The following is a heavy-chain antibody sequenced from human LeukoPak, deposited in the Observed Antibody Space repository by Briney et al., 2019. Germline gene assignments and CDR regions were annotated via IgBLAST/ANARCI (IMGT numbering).Heavy chain of an antibody. CDR2: IYYSGST. CDR1: GGFISSYY. D-gene: IGHD3-22*01. J-gene: IGHJ5*02. V-gene: IGHV4-59*01. CDR3: ARVLDYYDSSGYYDSNWFDP. Sequence: PSETLSLTCTVSGGFISSYYWSWIRQPPGKVLEWIGYIYYSGSTNYNPSLKSRVTISVDTSKNQFSLKLSSVTAADTAVYYCARVLDYYDSSGYYDSNWFDPWGQGTLVTVSS.